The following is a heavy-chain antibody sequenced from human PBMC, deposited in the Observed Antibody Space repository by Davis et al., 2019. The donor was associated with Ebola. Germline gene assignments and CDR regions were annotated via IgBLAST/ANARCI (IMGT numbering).Heavy chain of an antibody. J-gene: IGHJ4*02. V-gene: IGHV3-23*01. Sequence: GGSLRLSCAASGFTFRTYAMSWVRQAPGKGLEWVSAIGGGGVSRYYADSVKGRFTISRDNSKNTLYLQMNTLRAEDTAVYYSAKDKGQGADYGDYYDSWGQGTLVTVSS. CDR3: AKDKGQGADYGDYYDS. CDR2: IGGGGVSR. D-gene: IGHD4-17*01. CDR1: GFTFRTYA.